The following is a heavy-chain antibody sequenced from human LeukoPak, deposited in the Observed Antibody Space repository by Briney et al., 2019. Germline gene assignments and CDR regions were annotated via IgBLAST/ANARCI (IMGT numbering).Heavy chain of an antibody. CDR3: AKTGSLFGRFLDH. Sequence: SETLSLTCSVFADSMNNYYRTWIRQPPGKGLEWVGNMHPGGTTKFHPSLEGRVTMSIDTSNKQFSLRLRSVTAADTATYYCAKTGSLFGRFLDHWGPGALVIVSS. V-gene: IGHV4-59*01. CDR2: MHPGGTT. D-gene: IGHD3-10*02. CDR1: ADSMNNYY. J-gene: IGHJ4*02.